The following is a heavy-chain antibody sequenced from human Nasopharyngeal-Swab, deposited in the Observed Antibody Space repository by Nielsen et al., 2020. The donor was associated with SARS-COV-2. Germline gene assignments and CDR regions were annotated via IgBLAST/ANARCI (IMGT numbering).Heavy chain of an antibody. CDR1: GGSISSYY. J-gene: IGHJ4*02. CDR3: ARGPLDSTHDFDY. Sequence: SETLSLTCTVSGGSISSYYWSWIRQPPGNGLEWIGQIHQTGITYYNAPLKSRVIISVETSKNQISLKLTSVTAADTAVYYCARGPLDSTHDFDYWDQGTLVTVSS. D-gene: IGHD2-15*01. CDR2: IHQTGIT. V-gene: IGHV4-59*12.